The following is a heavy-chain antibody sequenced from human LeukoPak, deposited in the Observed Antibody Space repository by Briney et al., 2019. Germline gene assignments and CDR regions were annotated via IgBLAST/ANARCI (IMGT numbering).Heavy chain of an antibody. J-gene: IGHJ4*02. CDR3: ARALGPYYFDY. CDR2: IYATGNT. V-gene: IGHV4-31*03. CDR1: GGSFSSSGYS. Sequence: PSETLSLTCIVSGGSFSSSGYSWSWIRQYPGEGLEWVGYIYATGNTYYNPSLTSRVVISVDTSKSQFSLRLSSVTAADTAVYYCARALGPYYFDYWGQGTLVTVSS.